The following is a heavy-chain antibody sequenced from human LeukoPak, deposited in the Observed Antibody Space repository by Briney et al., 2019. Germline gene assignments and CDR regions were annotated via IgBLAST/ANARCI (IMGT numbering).Heavy chain of an antibody. CDR1: GFTFSSYA. Sequence: GGSLRLSCAASGFTFSSYAMSWVRQAPGKGLEWVSYISSSSSTIYYADSVKGRFTISRDNAKNSLYLQMNSLRAEDTAVYYCARGPGVDIDYWGQGTLVTVSS. D-gene: IGHD2-15*01. V-gene: IGHV3-48*01. CDR3: ARGPGVDIDY. CDR2: ISSSSSTI. J-gene: IGHJ4*02.